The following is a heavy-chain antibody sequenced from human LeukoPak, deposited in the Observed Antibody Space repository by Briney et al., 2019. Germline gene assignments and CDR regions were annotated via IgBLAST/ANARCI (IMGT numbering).Heavy chain of an antibody. CDR3: ATLSITGDY. V-gene: IGHV3-23*01. CDR2: ISGSGGST. Sequence: GGSLRLSCAVSGITLSSYAMSWVRQAPGKGLEWVSAISGSGGSTHYADSVKGRFTISRDNSKNTLYLQMNSLRAEDTAVYYCATLSITGDYWGQGTLVTVSS. CDR1: GITLSSYA. D-gene: IGHD5-24*01. J-gene: IGHJ4*02.